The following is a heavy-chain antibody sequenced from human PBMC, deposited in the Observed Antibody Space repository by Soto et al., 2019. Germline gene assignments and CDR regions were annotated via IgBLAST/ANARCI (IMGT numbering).Heavy chain of an antibody. J-gene: IGHJ4*02. CDR3: ARSGGWFRTALDY. Sequence: SETLSLTCTVSGGSISSGDYYWSWIRQPPGKGLEWIGYIYYSGSTYYNPSLKSRVTISVDTSKNQFSLKLSSVTAADTAVYYCARSGGWFRTALDYWGQGTLVTVSS. D-gene: IGHD6-19*01. CDR1: GGSISSGDYY. V-gene: IGHV4-30-4*01. CDR2: IYYSGST.